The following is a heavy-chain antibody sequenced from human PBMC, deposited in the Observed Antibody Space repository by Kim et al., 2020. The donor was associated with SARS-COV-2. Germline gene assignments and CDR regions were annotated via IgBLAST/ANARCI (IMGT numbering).Heavy chain of an antibody. CDR1: GFTFSTFW. J-gene: IGHJ4*02. Sequence: GGSLRLSCASSGFTFSTFWMSWVRQAPGKGLEWVANINQDGSEKYYVDSVKGRFTISRDNAKSSLYLQMNSLRAEDTAVYYCARARRTDYWGQGTLVTVS. CDR2: INQDGSEK. V-gene: IGHV3-7*01. CDR3: ARARRTDY.